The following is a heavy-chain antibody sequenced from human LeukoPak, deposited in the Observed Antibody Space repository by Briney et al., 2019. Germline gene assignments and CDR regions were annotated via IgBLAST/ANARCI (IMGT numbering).Heavy chain of an antibody. D-gene: IGHD1-1*01. CDR2: ISYDGSNK. Sequence: GGSLRLSCAASGFTFSSYGMHWVRQAPGKGLVWVAVISYDGSNKYYADSVKGRFTISRDNSKNTLYLQMNSLRAEDTAVYYCAKDKVLEAILDYWGQGTLVTVSS. V-gene: IGHV3-30*18. CDR3: AKDKVLEAILDY. CDR1: GFTFSSYG. J-gene: IGHJ4*02.